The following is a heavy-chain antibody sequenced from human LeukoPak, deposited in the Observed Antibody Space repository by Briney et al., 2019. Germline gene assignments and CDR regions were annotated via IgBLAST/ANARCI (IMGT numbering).Heavy chain of an antibody. J-gene: IGHJ4*02. V-gene: IGHV3-43*02. D-gene: IGHD3-10*01. CDR2: ISGDGGST. CDR1: GFPFDGNA. CDR3: VISSVWFGEAGSLDY. Sequence: GGSLRLSCKASGFPFDGNAMHWLRQAPGKGLEWVSLISGDGGSTYYADSVKGRFTISRDNSKNTLYLQMNSLRAEDTAVYYCVISSVWFGEAGSLDYWGQGTLVTVSS.